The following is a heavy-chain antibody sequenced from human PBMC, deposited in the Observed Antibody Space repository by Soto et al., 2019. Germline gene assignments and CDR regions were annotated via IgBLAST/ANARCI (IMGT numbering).Heavy chain of an antibody. J-gene: IGHJ4*02. CDR3: AKDSYSDFWSGHYYYFDF. CDR2: ISGGGANT. D-gene: IGHD3-3*01. Sequence: EVQLLESGGGLVQPGGSLRLSCAASRFTFSTFAMSWVRQAPGKGLEWVAAISGGGANTYYADSVKGRFTISRDNSKNTLYLQMDSLRAEDTAIYFCAKDSYSDFWSGHYYYFDFWGQGPLVTVSS. V-gene: IGHV3-23*01. CDR1: RFTFSTFA.